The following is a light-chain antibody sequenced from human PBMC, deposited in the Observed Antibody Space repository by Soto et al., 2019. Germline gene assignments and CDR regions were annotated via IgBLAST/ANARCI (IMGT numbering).Light chain of an antibody. J-gene: IGLJ2*01. CDR3: QAWDSSTVV. V-gene: IGLV3-1*01. CDR1: KLGNKY. CDR2: QDI. Sequence: SSELTQPPSVSVSPGQTASITCSGHKLGNKYACWYQRKPGQSPVLVIYQDIKRPSGIPERFSGSNSGNTATLTISGTQAMDEADYYCQAWDSSTVVLGGGTKLTVL.